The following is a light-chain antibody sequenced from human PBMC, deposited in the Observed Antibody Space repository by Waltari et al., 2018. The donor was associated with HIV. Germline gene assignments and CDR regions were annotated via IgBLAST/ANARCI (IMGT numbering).Light chain of an antibody. CDR1: NFDLGGFNY. V-gene: IGLV2-8*01. Sequence: QSALTQPPSASGSPGQSVIISCTGTNFDLGGFNYVSWYQKHPDKAPRLIIFEVKKRPSGVPDRFSGSISGNTASLTVSGLQAEDEADYFCSSYRGDSRVLFGGGTKLTVL. CDR3: SSYRGDSRVL. CDR2: EVK. J-gene: IGLJ2*01.